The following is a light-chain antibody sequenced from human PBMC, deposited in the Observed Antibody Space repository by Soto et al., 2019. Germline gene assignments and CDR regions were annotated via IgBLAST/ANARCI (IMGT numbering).Light chain of an antibody. V-gene: IGKV3-11*01. J-gene: IGKJ1*01. Sequence: EIVLTQSPATLSLSPGERATLSCRASQSVGSYLAWYQQRAGQAPRLLIYDASNRATGIPARFSGSGSGTDFTLTISRLKPEDFAVYYCQQRSSWPRTFGLGTKVDIK. CDR2: DAS. CDR3: QQRSSWPRT. CDR1: QSVGSY.